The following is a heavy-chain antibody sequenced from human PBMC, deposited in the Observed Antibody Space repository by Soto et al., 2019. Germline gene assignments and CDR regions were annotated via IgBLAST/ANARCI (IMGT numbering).Heavy chain of an antibody. Sequence: QVQLVQSGAEVKKPGSSVKVSCKAPGGTFSTYAISWVRQAPGQGLEWMGGVIPIFGTPKYAQKFQGRVTITAEESTSTGYMELRSLRSEDTAVYYCARSQGGSSSLDIYYYYYYGMDVWGQGTTVTVSS. V-gene: IGHV1-69*01. CDR2: VIPIFGTP. D-gene: IGHD1-26*01. CDR3: ARSQGGSSSLDIYYYYYYGMDV. CDR1: GGTFSTYA. J-gene: IGHJ6*02.